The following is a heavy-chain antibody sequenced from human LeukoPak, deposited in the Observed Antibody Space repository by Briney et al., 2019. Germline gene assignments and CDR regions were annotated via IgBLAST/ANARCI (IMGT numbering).Heavy chain of an antibody. CDR2: ISGSGTGT. Sequence: GGSLRLSCAASGFTFSSYAMSWVRQAPGKGLEWVSTISGSGTGTYYADSVKGRFTISRDNSKYTLYLQMNSLRADDTAVYYCAKDLRPGHYYYSGMDVWGQGTTVTVSS. D-gene: IGHD2-8*02. CDR1: GFTFSSYA. CDR3: AKDLRPGHYYYSGMDV. J-gene: IGHJ6*02. V-gene: IGHV3-23*01.